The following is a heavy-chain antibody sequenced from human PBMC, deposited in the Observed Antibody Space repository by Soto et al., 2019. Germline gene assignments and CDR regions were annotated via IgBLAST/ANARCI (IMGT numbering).Heavy chain of an antibody. J-gene: IGHJ6*02. CDR1: GFTFSSYG. Sequence: PGGSLRLSCAASGFTFSSYGMHWVRQAPGKGLEWVAVISYDGSNKYYADSVKGRFTISRDNSKNTLYLQMNSLRAEDTAVYYCAKDIQRFLEWPYYYYYGMDVWGQGTTVTVSS. V-gene: IGHV3-30*18. CDR3: AKDIQRFLEWPYYYYYGMDV. CDR2: ISYDGSNK. D-gene: IGHD3-3*01.